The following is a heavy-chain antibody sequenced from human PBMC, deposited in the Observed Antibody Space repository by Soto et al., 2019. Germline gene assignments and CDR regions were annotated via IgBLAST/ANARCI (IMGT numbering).Heavy chain of an antibody. CDR3: AREGQQLEMGDDAFDI. CDR2: ISSSSTI. J-gene: IGHJ3*02. CDR1: GFTFSSYS. D-gene: IGHD6-13*01. V-gene: IGHV3-48*01. Sequence: GGSLRLSCAASGFTFSSYSMNWVRQAPGKGLEWVSYISSSSTIYYADSVKGRFTISRDNAKNSLYLQMNSLRAEDTAVYYCAREGQQLEMGDDAFDIWGQGTMVTVSS.